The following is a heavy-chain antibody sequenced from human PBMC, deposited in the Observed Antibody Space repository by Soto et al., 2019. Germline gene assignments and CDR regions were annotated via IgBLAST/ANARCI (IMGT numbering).Heavy chain of an antibody. Sequence: QVQLVQSGAEVKKPGASVKVSCKASGYTFTDYYIHWVRQAPGQGLEWMGWINPNSGGTNYAQKFRGAVTMTRDTPISTAYMELSRLRSDDTAVYYCATSPPGADWFDPWGQGTLVTVSS. CDR3: ATSPPGADWFDP. V-gene: IGHV1-2*02. D-gene: IGHD3-10*01. CDR2: INPNSGGT. J-gene: IGHJ5*02. CDR1: GYTFTDYY.